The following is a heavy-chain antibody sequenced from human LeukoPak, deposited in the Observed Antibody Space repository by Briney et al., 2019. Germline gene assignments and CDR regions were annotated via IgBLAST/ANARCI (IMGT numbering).Heavy chain of an antibody. D-gene: IGHD1-1*01. CDR3: ARDTNYAFDI. J-gene: IGHJ3*02. CDR1: GFTFINYA. Sequence: GGSLRLSCAASGFTFINYAMSRVRQAPGMGLEWVSGISGGSDGTYYADSVKGRFTISRDNSKNTLYLQMNSLRAEDTAVYYCARDTNYAFDIWGQGTMVTVSS. CDR2: ISGGSDGT. V-gene: IGHV3-23*01.